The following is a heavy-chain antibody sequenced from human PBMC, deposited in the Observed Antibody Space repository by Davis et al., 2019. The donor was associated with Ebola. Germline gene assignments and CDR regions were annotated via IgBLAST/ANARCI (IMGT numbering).Heavy chain of an antibody. CDR3: ARAGYCTGGVCYAGYYYYVMDV. CDR1: GGSFSGSY. J-gene: IGHJ6*02. V-gene: IGHV4-34*01. CDR2: VNHSGST. D-gene: IGHD2-8*02. Sequence: SETLSLTCAVSGGSFSGSYWSWIRQHPGKGLQWIGEVNHSGSTYYTPSLESRVTISVDTSKNQFSLKLSSVTAADTAVYYCARAGYCTGGVCYAGYYYYVMDVWGQGTTVTGSS.